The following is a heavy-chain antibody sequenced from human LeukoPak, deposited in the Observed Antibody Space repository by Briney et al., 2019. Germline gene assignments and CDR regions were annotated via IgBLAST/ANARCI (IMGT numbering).Heavy chain of an antibody. Sequence: GGSLRLSCAASGFTFSSYAMHWVRQAPGKGLEWVTTINNRGSSTYYAGSVKDRFTISRDNSENTLYLQMNSLTVDDTAVYFCAKERQTGDYFTSDYWGQGTLVTVSS. V-gene: IGHV3-23*01. CDR2: INNRGSST. CDR1: GFTFSSYA. J-gene: IGHJ4*02. D-gene: IGHD4-17*01. CDR3: AKERQTGDYFTSDY.